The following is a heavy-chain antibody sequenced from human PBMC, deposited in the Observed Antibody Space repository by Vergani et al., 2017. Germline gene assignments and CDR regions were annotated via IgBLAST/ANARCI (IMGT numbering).Heavy chain of an antibody. CDR2: ISAYNGNT. V-gene: IGHV1-18*01. D-gene: IGHD6-19*01. CDR3: AREMGAGYSSGWYFVSADAFDI. J-gene: IGHJ3*02. Sequence: QVQLVQSGAEVKKPGASVKVSCKASGYTFTSYGISWVRQAPGQGLEWMGLISAYNGNTNYAQKLQGRVTMTTDTSTSTAYMELRSLRSDDTAVYYCAREMGAGYSSGWYFVSADAFDIWGQGTMVTVSS. CDR1: GYTFTSYG.